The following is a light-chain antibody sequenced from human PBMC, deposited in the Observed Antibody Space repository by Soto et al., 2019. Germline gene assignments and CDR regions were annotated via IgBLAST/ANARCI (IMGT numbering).Light chain of an antibody. J-gene: IGKJ2*01. CDR3: QQYGSSMYT. CDR2: GAS. CDR1: QSVSSSY. Sequence: EIVLTQSPGTLSLSPGERATLSCRASQSVSSSYLAWYQQKPGQAPRLLIYGASSRATGIPDRFSCSGSGTDFTLTISRLEPEDCAVYYCQQYGSSMYTFGQGTKLEIK. V-gene: IGKV3-20*01.